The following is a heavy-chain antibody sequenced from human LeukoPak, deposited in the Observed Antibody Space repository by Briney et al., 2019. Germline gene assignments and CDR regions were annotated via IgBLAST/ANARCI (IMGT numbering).Heavy chain of an antibody. J-gene: IGHJ4*02. CDR3: AREAVAGTPFPLFDY. D-gene: IGHD6-19*01. Sequence: ASVKVSCKASGGTFSSYTISWVRQAPGQGLEWMGRIIPILGIANYAQKFQGRDTITADKSTSTAYMELSSLRSEDTAVYYCAREAVAGTPFPLFDYWGQGTLVTVSS. CDR1: GGTFSSYT. CDR2: IIPILGIA. V-gene: IGHV1-69*04.